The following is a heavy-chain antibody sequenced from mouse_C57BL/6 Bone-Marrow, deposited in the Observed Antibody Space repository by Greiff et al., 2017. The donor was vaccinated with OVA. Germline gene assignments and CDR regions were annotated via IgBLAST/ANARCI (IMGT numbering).Heavy chain of an antibody. CDR2: ISSGGDYI. J-gene: IGHJ1*03. CDR1: GFTFSSYA. CDR3: TREPGVRERYFDV. Sequence: EVKLMESGEGLVKPGGSLKLSCAASGFTFSSYAMSWVRQTPEKRLEWVAYISSGGDYIYYADTVKGRFTISRDNARNTLYLQMSSLKSEDTAMYYCTREPGVRERYFDVWGTGTTVTVSS. V-gene: IGHV5-9-1*02. D-gene: IGHD2-14*01.